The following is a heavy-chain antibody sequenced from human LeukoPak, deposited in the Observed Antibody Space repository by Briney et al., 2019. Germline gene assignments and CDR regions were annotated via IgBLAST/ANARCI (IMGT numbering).Heavy chain of an antibody. CDR2: IYYSGST. CDR1: GGSISSRSYY. CDR3: ARVTGYMIEDYFDY. V-gene: IGHV4-61*05. J-gene: IGHJ4*02. Sequence: SETLFLTCTVSGGSISSRSYYWGWIRQPPGKGLEWIGYIYYSGSTNYNPSLKSRVTISVDTSKNQFSLRLSSVTAADTAVYYCARVTGYMIEDYFDYWGQGTLVTVSS. D-gene: IGHD3-22*01.